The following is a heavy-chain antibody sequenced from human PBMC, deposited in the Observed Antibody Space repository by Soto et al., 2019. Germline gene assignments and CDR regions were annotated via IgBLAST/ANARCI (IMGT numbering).Heavy chain of an antibody. J-gene: IGHJ6*02. CDR2: ISYDGSNK. D-gene: IGHD3-22*01. CDR3: ARDSNLVTMIVVVIAGMDV. Sequence: GGSLRLSFAASGFTFSSYAMHWVRQAPGQGLEWVAVISYDGSNKYYADSVKGRFTISRDNSKNTLYLQMNSLRAEDTAVYYCARDSNLVTMIVVVIAGMDVWGQGTTVTVS. CDR1: GFTFSSYA. V-gene: IGHV3-30-3*01.